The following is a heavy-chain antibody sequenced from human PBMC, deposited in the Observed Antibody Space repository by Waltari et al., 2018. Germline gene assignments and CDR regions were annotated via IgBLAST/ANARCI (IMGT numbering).Heavy chain of an antibody. CDR2: VGSDGSDWGIP. Sequence: EVQLVESGGGSVQPGGSLRLSCTASGFIFSNYWMHWVRQVPGKGLLWVSHVGSDGSDWGIPSYSDSVKGRFTISRDNAKNTVYLQMNSLRVEDTAVYYCARDTPGDGIDYWGQGTLVTVSS. V-gene: IGHV3-74*01. D-gene: IGHD2-15*01. J-gene: IGHJ4*02. CDR1: GFIFSNYW. CDR3: ARDTPGDGIDY.